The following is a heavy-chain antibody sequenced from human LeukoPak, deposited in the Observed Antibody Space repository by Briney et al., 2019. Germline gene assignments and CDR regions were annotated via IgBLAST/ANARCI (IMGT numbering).Heavy chain of an antibody. J-gene: IGHJ6*03. D-gene: IGHD2-2*02. CDR3: TTDPTQGVVVPAAIRYYYYYMDV. Sequence: GGSLRLSCAASGFTFSDYYMSWIRQAPGKGLEWVSYISSSGSTIYYADSVKGRFTISRDNAKNSLYLQMNSLRAEDTAVYYCTTDPTQGVVVPAAIRYYYYYMDVWGKGTTVTVSS. CDR1: GFTFSDYY. CDR2: ISSSGSTI. V-gene: IGHV3-11*01.